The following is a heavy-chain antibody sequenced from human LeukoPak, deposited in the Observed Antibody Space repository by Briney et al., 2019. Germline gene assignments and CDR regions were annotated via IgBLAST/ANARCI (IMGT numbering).Heavy chain of an antibody. J-gene: IGHJ4*02. CDR2: IKSKAYGGTT. V-gene: IGHV3-49*04. D-gene: IGHD1-26*01. CDR1: GFTFGDYA. Sequence: GGSLRLSCIASGFTFGDYAMSWVRQAPGKGLEWVGFIKSKAYGGTTEYAASVKGRFTISRDDSKSIAYLQMNSLKTEDTAVYYCTRDVYGIVGATTILWGQGTLVTVSS. CDR3: TRDVYGIVGATTIL.